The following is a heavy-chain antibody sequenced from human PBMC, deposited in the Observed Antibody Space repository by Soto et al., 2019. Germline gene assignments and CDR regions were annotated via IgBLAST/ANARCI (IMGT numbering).Heavy chain of an antibody. V-gene: IGHV3-23*01. CDR3: AKYSELPYEAYLQQ. Sequence: GGSLRLSCAASGFTFSVYAMSWVRQAPGKGLEWVSAISSNGGRTFYADSLRGRFTISRDNSKSALYLQMNNLRAEDTAIYYCAKYSELPYEAYLQQWGQGXLVTVSS. CDR1: GFTFSVYA. CDR2: ISSNGGRT. D-gene: IGHD1-7*01. J-gene: IGHJ1*01.